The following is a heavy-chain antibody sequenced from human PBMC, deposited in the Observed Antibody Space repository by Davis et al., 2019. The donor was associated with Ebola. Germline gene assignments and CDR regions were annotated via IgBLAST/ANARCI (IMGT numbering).Heavy chain of an antibody. CDR2: TYYNSKWYN. Sequence: PSETLSLTCAISGDSVSSGGWNWIRQSPSRGLEWLGRTYYNSKWYNDYAVSVKSRITINPDTSKNQFSLQLSSVTPEDTAVYYCARGWLRSGFDYWGQGTLVIVSS. V-gene: IGHV6-1*01. CDR1: GDSVSSGG. J-gene: IGHJ4*02. D-gene: IGHD5-12*01. CDR3: ARGWLRSGFDY.